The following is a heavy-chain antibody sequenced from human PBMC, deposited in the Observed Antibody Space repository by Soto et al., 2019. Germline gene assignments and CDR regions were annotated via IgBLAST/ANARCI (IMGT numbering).Heavy chain of an antibody. Sequence: QVQLVQSGAEVKKPGSSVKVSCKASGGTFSSYAISWVRQAPGQGLEWMGGIIPIFGTANYAQKFQGRVTITADEPTSPAYMELSSLRSEDTAVYYCARDHRAVAGTGWFDPWGQGTLVTVSS. J-gene: IGHJ5*02. CDR2: IIPIFGTA. CDR1: GGTFSSYA. CDR3: ARDHRAVAGTGWFDP. D-gene: IGHD6-19*01. V-gene: IGHV1-69*12.